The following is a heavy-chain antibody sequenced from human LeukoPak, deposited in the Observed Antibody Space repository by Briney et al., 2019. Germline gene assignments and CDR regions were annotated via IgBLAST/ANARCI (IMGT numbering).Heavy chain of an antibody. D-gene: IGHD2-21*01. CDR2: MNPNSGNT. J-gene: IGHJ4*02. CDR3: ARAAWVSTSSKYYFDN. Sequence: VRQAXXXGXEWMGWMNPNSGNTGYAQKFQGRVTMTRNTSISTAYMELSSLRSEDTALYYCARAAWVSTSSKYYFDNWGQGTLVTVSS. V-gene: IGHV1-8*01.